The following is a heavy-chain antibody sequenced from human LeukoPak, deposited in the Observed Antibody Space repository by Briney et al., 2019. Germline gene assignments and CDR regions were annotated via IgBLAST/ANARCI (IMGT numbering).Heavy chain of an antibody. V-gene: IGHV3-30-3*01. D-gene: IGHD3-3*01. CDR2: ISYDGSNK. CDR3: ARSGDFWSASDY. CDR1: GFTFSSYA. J-gene: IGHJ4*02. Sequence: GGSLRLSCAASGFTFSSYAMSWVRQAPGKGLEWVAVISYDGSNKYYADSVKGRFTISRDNSKNTLYLQMNSLRAEDTAVYYCARSGDFWSASDYWGQGTLVTVSS.